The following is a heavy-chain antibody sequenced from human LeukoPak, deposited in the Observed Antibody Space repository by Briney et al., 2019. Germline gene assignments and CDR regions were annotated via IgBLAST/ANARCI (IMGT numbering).Heavy chain of an antibody. J-gene: IGHJ4*02. CDR2: IKPDGSEK. Sequence: GSLRLSCSASGXTFSTYWMSWVRQAPGKGLEWVAHIKPDGSEKYYVDSVKGRFTFSRDNAKNSLYLQMNSLRAEDTAVYYCARDGHSSGSFDYWGQGTLVTVSS. V-gene: IGHV3-7*04. D-gene: IGHD6-19*01. CDR3: ARDGHSSGSFDY. CDR1: GXTFSTYW.